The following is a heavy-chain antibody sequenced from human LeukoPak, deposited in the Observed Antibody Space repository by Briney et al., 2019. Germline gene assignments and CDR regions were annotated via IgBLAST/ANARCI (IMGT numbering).Heavy chain of an antibody. CDR3: ARGAVFQGNYDY. J-gene: IGHJ4*02. CDR2: ISGESKYI. CDR1: GFTFSSSS. Sequence: GGSLRLSCAAAGFTFSSSSMNWVRQTPGKGLEWVSSISGESKYIYYADSVTGRFTISRDNAKNSLYLQMNGLRAEDTAVYYCARGAVFQGNYDYWGQGTQVTVSS. D-gene: IGHD3-10*01. V-gene: IGHV3-21*01.